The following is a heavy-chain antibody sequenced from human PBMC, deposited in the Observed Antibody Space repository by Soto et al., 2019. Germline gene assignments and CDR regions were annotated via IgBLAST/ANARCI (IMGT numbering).Heavy chain of an antibody. CDR1: GGSISSGGYY. D-gene: IGHD3-22*01. CDR2: IYYSGST. CDR3: AGGKYYDSSGYYPHDY. Sequence: QVQLQESGPGLVKPSQTLSLTCTVSGGSISSGGYYWSWIRQHPGMGLEWIGYIYYSGSTYYNPSLKSRVTISVDTSENQFSLKLSSVTAADTAVYYCAGGKYYDSSGYYPHDYWGQGTLVTVSS. V-gene: IGHV4-31*03. J-gene: IGHJ4*02.